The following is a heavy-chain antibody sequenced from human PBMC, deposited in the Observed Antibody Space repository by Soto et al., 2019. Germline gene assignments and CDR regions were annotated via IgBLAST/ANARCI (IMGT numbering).Heavy chain of an antibody. CDR3: AIDAPWLGRNFDY. V-gene: IGHV3-23*01. CDR2: ISNSGGLT. CDR1: GFTFSSFA. J-gene: IGHJ4*02. Sequence: GGSLRLSCAASGFTFSSFAMYWVRQAPGKGLQWLSLISNSGGLTYYADSVKGRFTISRDNSKNTLYLQMKSLRADDTAVYFCAIDAPWLGRNFDYWGQGTQVTVSS. D-gene: IGHD6-19*01.